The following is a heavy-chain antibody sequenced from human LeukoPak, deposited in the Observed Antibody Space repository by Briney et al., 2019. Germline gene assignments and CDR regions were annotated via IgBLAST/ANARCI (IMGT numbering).Heavy chain of an antibody. D-gene: IGHD4-17*01. J-gene: IGHJ5*02. CDR2: IIPIFGAA. CDR1: GGTFSSYA. CDR3: ARDQKDYGDYVAMGFDP. V-gene: IGHV1-69*13. Sequence: SVKVSCKASGGTFSSYAISWVRQAPGQGLEWMGGIIPIFGAANYAQKFQGRVTITADESTSTAYMELSSLRSEDTAVYYCARDQKDYGDYVAMGFDPWGQGTLVTVSS.